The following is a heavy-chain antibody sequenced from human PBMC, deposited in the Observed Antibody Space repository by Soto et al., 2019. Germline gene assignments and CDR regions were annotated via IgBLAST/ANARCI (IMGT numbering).Heavy chain of an antibody. CDR1: GGSISSWGYS. J-gene: IGHJ4*01. CDR3: ERVDTSMGATGVSY. D-gene: IGHD1-26*01. V-gene: IGHV4-31*03. CDR2: IDYSWST. Sequence: QVQLQESGPGLVKPSQTLSRTCTVAGGSISSWGYSWSWIRQHPGKGLDWMGYIDYSWSTYYNPSLKSRVTLSVDTSKNQFSLTMSSVTAADTAVYYWERVDTSMGATGVSYWGHGTMVTVSS.